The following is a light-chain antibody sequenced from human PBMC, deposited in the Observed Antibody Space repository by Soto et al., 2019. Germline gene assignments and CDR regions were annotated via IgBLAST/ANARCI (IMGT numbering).Light chain of an antibody. CDR3: QQSSRTPLT. CDR1: QSIRNY. Sequence: DIQMTQFPSSLSASVGDRVTITCRASQSIRNYLHWYQQKPGKAPKLLIYAASSLKSGVPSRFSGSGSGTDFTLTISSLHPEDFATYHCQQSSRTPLTFGGGTKVAIK. V-gene: IGKV1-39*01. J-gene: IGKJ4*01. CDR2: AAS.